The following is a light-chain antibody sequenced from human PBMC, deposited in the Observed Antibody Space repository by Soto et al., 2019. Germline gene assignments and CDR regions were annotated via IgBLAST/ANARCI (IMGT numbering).Light chain of an antibody. CDR1: SGDVGGYNY. V-gene: IGLV2-8*01. J-gene: IGLJ1*01. CDR2: EVS. Sequence: ALTQPPSASGSPGQSVTISCTGTSGDVGGYNYVSWYQQQPGKAPKLMIYEVSKRPSGVPDRFSGSKSGNTASLTVSGLQAEDEADYYCSSYAGSNNFVFGTG. CDR3: SSYAGSNNFV.